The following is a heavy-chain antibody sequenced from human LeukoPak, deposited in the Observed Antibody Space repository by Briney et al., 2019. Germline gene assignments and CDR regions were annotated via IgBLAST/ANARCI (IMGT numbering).Heavy chain of an antibody. CDR1: GGAFSDYT. V-gene: IGHV1-69*02. CDR2: IIPILGIA. J-gene: IGHJ4*02. CDR3: ARADKYSYGYCDY. D-gene: IGHD5-18*01. Sequence: SVKVSCKASGGAFSDYTFNWVRQTPGQGLEWMGKIIPILGIANFAQRFQGRVTITADKSTSTAFMELSSLTSEDAAVYYCARADKYSYGYCDYWGQGTLVTVSS.